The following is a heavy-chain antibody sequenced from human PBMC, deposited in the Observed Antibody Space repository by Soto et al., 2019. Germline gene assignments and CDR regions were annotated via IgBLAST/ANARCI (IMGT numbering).Heavy chain of an antibody. V-gene: IGHV3-21*01. D-gene: IGHD6-13*01. Sequence: EVQLVESGGGLVKPGGSLRLSCAASGFTFSSYSMNWVRQAPGKGLEWVSSISSSSSYIYHADSVKGRFTISRDNAKNSLYLQMNSLRAEDTAVYYCARDPYRSSSWYSVHYYGMDVWGQGTTVTVSS. CDR2: ISSSSSYI. CDR3: ARDPYRSSSWYSVHYYGMDV. J-gene: IGHJ6*02. CDR1: GFTFSSYS.